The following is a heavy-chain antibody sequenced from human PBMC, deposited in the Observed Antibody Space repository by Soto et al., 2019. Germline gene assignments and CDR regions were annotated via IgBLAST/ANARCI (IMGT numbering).Heavy chain of an antibody. D-gene: IGHD2-21*01. V-gene: IGHV4-30-4*01. CDR3: ARLRIATNNYKWFDP. CDR1: GGSISSGDYY. CDR2: VFYTGSAY. J-gene: IGHJ5*02. Sequence: PSETLSLTCTVSGGSISSGDYYWSWIRQPPGKGLEWIGYVFYTGSAYYYNPSLRDRITISQDTSERQFSLNLRLVTAADTAVYYCARLRIATNNYKWFDPWGQGTLVTAPQ.